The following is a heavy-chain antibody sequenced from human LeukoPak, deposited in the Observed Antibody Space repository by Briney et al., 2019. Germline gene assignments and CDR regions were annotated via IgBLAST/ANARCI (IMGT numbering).Heavy chain of an antibody. CDR3: ARTPSGSGNFFDY. CDR2: LYSAGTT. CDR1: GFTFDDYG. D-gene: IGHD3-10*01. Sequence: GGSLRLSCAASGFTFDDYGMSWVRQAPGKGLEWVSILYSAGTTYYADSVKGRFTISRDNSRNILYLQMSSLRAEDTAIYYCARTPSGSGNFFDYWGQGAPVTVSS. V-gene: IGHV3-66*01. J-gene: IGHJ4*02.